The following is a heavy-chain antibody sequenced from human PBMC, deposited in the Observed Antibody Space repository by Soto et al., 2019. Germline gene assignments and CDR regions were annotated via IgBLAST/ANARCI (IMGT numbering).Heavy chain of an antibody. CDR1: GFTFSSYD. Sequence: GESLKISCAASGFTFSSYDMHWVRQATGKGLEWVSAIGTAGDTYYPGSVKGRFTISRENAKNSLYLQMNSLRAEDTAVYYCARTLPIADDYYGMDVWGQGTTVTVSS. J-gene: IGHJ6*02. CDR3: ARTLPIADDYYGMDV. V-gene: IGHV3-13*01. D-gene: IGHD6-13*01. CDR2: IGTAGDT.